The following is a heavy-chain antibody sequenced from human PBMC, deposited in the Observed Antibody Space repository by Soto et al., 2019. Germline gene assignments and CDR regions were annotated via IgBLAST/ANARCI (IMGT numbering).Heavy chain of an antibody. J-gene: IGHJ3*02. D-gene: IGHD3-16*02. CDR3: ARGLFMITFGGVIVNHDAFDI. CDR2: INPNSGGT. Sequence: ASVKVSCKASGYTFTGYYMHWVRQAPGQGLEWMGWINPNSGGTNYAQKFQGWVTMTRDTSISTAYMELSRLRSDDTAVYYCARGLFMITFGGVIVNHDAFDIWGQGTMVNGS. CDR1: GYTFTGYY. V-gene: IGHV1-2*04.